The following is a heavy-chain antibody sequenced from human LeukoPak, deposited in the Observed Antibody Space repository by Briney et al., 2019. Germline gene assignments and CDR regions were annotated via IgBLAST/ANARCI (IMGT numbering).Heavy chain of an antibody. CDR2: VDSADDK. CDR3: ARLLLTNSSHPFDS. J-gene: IGHJ4*02. D-gene: IGHD6-13*01. V-gene: IGHV2-70*17. Sequence: SAPALVKPTQTLTLTCTFSGFSLSTSGMSVIWIRQPPGNTLDWLSRVDSADDKFYNPSLKTRLTISKDSSKNQVVLTMTNVGPADSGTYFCARLLLTNSSHPFDSWGQGTLVTVSS. CDR1: GFSLSTSGMS.